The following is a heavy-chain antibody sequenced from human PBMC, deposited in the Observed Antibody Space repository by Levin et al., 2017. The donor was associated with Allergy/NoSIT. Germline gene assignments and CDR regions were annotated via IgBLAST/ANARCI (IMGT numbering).Heavy chain of an antibody. CDR3: ARGFGRLREFDY. V-gene: IGHV4-59*01. D-gene: IGHD5-12*01. CDR1: GGSISTYY. CDR2: IYYSGST. Sequence: GSLRLSCTVSGGSISTYYWSWIRQPPGKGLEWIGYIYYSGSTNYNPSLKSRVTISVDTSKNQFSLKLSSVTAADTAVYYCARGFGRLREFDYWGQGTLVTVSS. J-gene: IGHJ4*02.